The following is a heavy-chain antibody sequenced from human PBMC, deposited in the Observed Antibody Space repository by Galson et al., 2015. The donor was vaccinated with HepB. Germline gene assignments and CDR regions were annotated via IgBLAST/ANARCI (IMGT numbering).Heavy chain of an antibody. Sequence: SLRLSCAASGFSFSGSAMDWARQAPGKGLEWVSFISSSGSTTYYADSVRGRFTISRDNSKDTLYLQINSLRPEDTAVYYCAKSSVSSWGHFDSWGQGTLVTVSS. D-gene: IGHD1-26*01. V-gene: IGHV3-23*01. J-gene: IGHJ4*02. CDR3: AKSSVSSWGHFDS. CDR2: ISSSGSTT. CDR1: GFSFSGSA.